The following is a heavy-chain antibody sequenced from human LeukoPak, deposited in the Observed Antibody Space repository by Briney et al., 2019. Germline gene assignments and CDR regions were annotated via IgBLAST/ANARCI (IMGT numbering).Heavy chain of an antibody. CDR2: IYYSGST. Sequence: SETLSLTCTVSGGSISSSSYYWGWIRQPPGKGLEWIGSIYYSGSTYYNPSLKSRVTISVDTSKNQFSLKLSSVTAADTAVYYCARGALLRSGSYLPWGQGTLVTVSS. CDR3: ARGALLRSGSYLP. V-gene: IGHV4-39*01. J-gene: IGHJ5*02. D-gene: IGHD1-26*01. CDR1: GGSISSSSYY.